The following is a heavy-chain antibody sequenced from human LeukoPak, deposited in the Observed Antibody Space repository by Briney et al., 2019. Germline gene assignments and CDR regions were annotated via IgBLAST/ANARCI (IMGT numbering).Heavy chain of an antibody. D-gene: IGHD2-15*01. CDR2: IYSSGST. Sequence: SETLSLTCTVSAGSISTYYWNWIRQPPGKGLEWIGYIYSSGSTKYNPSLKSRVTISVDKSKDQFSLRLTSLTAADTAVYYCARDDCSGAGCYYYWGQGTLVTVSS. J-gene: IGHJ4*02. V-gene: IGHV4-59*01. CDR1: AGSISTYY. CDR3: ARDDCSGAGCYYY.